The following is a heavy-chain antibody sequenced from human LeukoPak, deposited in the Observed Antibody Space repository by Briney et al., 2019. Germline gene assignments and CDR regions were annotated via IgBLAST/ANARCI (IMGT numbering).Heavy chain of an antibody. Sequence: PGGSLRLSCAASGFTFSTYWMHWVRQAPGKGLVWVSRVSADGSSTAYADSAKGRFTISRDNAKNTLYLQMNSLRAEDTAVYYCARVAGTYQASRCDYWGQGTLVTVSS. J-gene: IGHJ4*02. CDR3: ARVAGTYQASRCDY. CDR1: GFTFSTYW. CDR2: VSADGSST. V-gene: IGHV3-74*01. D-gene: IGHD5-24*01.